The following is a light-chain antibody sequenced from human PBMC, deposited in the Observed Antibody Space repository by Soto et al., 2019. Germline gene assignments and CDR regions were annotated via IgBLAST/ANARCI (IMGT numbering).Light chain of an antibody. CDR2: KVS. J-gene: IGKJ2*01. CDR3: MQGTDWPYT. V-gene: IGKV2-30*01. Sequence: DIVMTQSPLSLPVTLGQPASISCRSSQSPVTTDGNTYLNWFQQRPGQSPRRLIYKVSIRDSGVQDRFSGSGSGTEFTLKISRVEVEDVGVYYCMQGTDWPYTFGQGTKLEI. CDR1: QSPVTTDGNTY.